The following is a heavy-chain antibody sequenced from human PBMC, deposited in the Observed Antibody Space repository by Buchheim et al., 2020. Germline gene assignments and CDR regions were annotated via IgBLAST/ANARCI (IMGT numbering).Heavy chain of an antibody. CDR1: GGTFSSYA. CDR2: IIPILGIA. Sequence: QVQLVQSGAEVKKPGSSVKVSCKASGGTFSSYAISWVRQAPGQGLEWMGRIIPILGIANYAQKFQGRVTITADKSTSTAYMELSSLRSEDTAVYYCARDGYDSSGYYPSTWCYYGMDVWGQGTT. CDR3: ARDGYDSSGYYPSTWCYYGMDV. J-gene: IGHJ6*02. V-gene: IGHV1-69*04. D-gene: IGHD3-22*01.